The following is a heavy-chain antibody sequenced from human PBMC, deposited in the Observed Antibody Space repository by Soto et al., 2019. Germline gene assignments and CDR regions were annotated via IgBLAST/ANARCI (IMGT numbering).Heavy chain of an antibody. D-gene: IGHD3-22*01. Sequence: QLQLQESGPGLVKPSETLSLTCTVSGGSISSSSHYWGWIRQPPGKGLEWIGSIYYSGSTYYNPSLKSRVTISVDTSKNQFSLKLSSVTAADTAVYYCAIVGYYYYYMDVWGKGTTVTVSS. CDR3: AIVGYYYYYMDV. J-gene: IGHJ6*03. CDR1: GGSISSSSHY. CDR2: IYYSGST. V-gene: IGHV4-39*01.